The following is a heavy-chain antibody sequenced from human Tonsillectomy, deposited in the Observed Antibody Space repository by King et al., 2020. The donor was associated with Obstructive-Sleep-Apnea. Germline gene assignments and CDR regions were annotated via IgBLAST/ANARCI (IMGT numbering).Heavy chain of an antibody. CDR3: ARGDYYGSGSYYIFDY. CDR2: IYYSGST. Sequence: VQLQESGPGLVKPSQTLSLTCTVSGGSISSGGYYWSWIRQHPGKGLEWIGYIYYSGSTYYNPSLKSRVTISVDTSKNQFSLKLSSVTAADTAVYYCARGDYYGSGSYYIFDYWGQGTLVTVSS. D-gene: IGHD3-10*01. V-gene: IGHV4-31*03. CDR1: GGSISSGGYY. J-gene: IGHJ4*02.